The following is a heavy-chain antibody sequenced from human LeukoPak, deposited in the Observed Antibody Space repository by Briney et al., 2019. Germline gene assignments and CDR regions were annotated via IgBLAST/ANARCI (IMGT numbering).Heavy chain of an antibody. J-gene: IGHJ3*02. Sequence: ASVKVSCKASGYTFTSYYMHCVRQAPGQGLEWMGIINPSGGSTSYAKKFQGRVTMTRDMSTSTVYMELSSLRSEDTAVYYCARDLIFRDTDAFDIWGQGTTVTVSS. CDR1: GYTFTSYY. V-gene: IGHV1-46*01. D-gene: IGHD3-3*01. CDR2: INPSGGST. CDR3: ARDLIFRDTDAFDI.